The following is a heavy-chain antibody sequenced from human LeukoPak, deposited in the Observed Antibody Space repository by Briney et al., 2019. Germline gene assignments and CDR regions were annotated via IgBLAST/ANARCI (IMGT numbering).Heavy chain of an antibody. CDR1: GFTFSSYS. CDR2: ISSSSSYI. Sequence: PGRSLRLSCAASGFTFSSYSMNWVRQAPGKGLEWVSSISSSSSYIYYADSVKGRFTISRDNAKNSLYLQMNSLRAEDTAVYYCARVGPWVNPDYYYDYMDVWGKGTTVTV. D-gene: IGHD1-14*01. J-gene: IGHJ6*03. V-gene: IGHV3-21*01. CDR3: ARVGPWVNPDYYYDYMDV.